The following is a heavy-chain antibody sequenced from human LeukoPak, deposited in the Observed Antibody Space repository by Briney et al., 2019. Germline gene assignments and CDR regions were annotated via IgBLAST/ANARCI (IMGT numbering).Heavy chain of an antibody. CDR2: IYSGGAT. J-gene: IGHJ3*02. CDR1: GFNVSSSY. D-gene: IGHD5-12*01. CDR3: ASPISGQSFDI. Sequence: GGSLRLSCAASGFNVSSSYMSWVRQAPGKGLEWASIIYSGGATYYADSVKGRFTISRDKSKDTLYLQMNSLRAEDTAVYYCASPISGQSFDIWGQGTMVTVSS. V-gene: IGHV3-53*01.